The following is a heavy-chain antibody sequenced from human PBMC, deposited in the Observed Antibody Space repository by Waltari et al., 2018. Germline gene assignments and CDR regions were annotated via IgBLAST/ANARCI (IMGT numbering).Heavy chain of an antibody. CDR1: GGSFSGYY. CDR2: INHNASP. CDR3: ARGWLQVAPPYYYYMDV. D-gene: IGHD6-19*01. J-gene: IGHJ6*03. Sequence: QVQLLQWGAGLLKPSETLSLTCAVYGGSFSGYYWSWLRQLPGQGLEWLGEINHNASPDYNPSLKVRATISMWTSKNQFSLKLDSVTAADTGVYDCARGWLQVAPPYYYYMDVWDRGTAVTVSS. V-gene: IGHV4-34*01.